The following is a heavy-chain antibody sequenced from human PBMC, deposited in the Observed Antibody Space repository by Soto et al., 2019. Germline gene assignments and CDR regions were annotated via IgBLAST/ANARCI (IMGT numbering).Heavy chain of an antibody. V-gene: IGHV3-30*18. CDR1: GFTFSAYG. J-gene: IGHJ4*02. CDR3: AKQNCRGDCYPTLDS. CDR2: MSYDGSNK. Sequence: HVQRVEFGGGGVQPGRSLRLSCAASGFTFSAYGMHWVRQAPGKGLEWVAVMSYDGSNKYYADSVKGRFTISRDNSKNTLYLQMNSLRAEDTAVYYCAKQNCRGDCYPTLDSWGQGTLVTVSS. D-gene: IGHD2-21*02.